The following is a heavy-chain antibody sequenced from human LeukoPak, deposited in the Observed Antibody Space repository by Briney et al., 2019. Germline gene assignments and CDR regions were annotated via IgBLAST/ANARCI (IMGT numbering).Heavy chain of an antibody. D-gene: IGHD5-18*01. CDR2: INHSGST. J-gene: IGHJ4*02. Sequence: KSSETLSLTCAVYGGSFSGYYWSWIRQPPGKGLEWIGEINHSGSTNYNPSLKSRVTISVDTSKNQFSLKLSSVTAADTAVYYCARGRGGYSYAWGQGTLVTVSS. CDR3: ARGRGGYSYA. CDR1: GGSFSGYY. V-gene: IGHV4-34*01.